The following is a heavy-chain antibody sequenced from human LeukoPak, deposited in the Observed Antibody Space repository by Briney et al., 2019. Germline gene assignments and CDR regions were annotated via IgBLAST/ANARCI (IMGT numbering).Heavy chain of an antibody. CDR2: IYYSGST. CDR3: ARHSPWVYYFDY. CDR1: GGSISSSGYY. Sequence: PSETLSLTCTVSGGSISSSGYYWGWIRQPPGKGLEWIGSIYYSGSTYYNPSLKSRVTISVDTSKDQFSLKLSSVTAADTAVYYCARHSPWVYYFDYWGQGTLVTVSS. V-gene: IGHV4-39*01. D-gene: IGHD7-27*01. J-gene: IGHJ4*02.